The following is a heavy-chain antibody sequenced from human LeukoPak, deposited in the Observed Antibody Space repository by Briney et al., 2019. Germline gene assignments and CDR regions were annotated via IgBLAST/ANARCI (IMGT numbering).Heavy chain of an antibody. V-gene: IGHV3-23*01. CDR1: RFTFSNFA. CDR3: ARGYSRAAFDI. J-gene: IGHJ3*02. Sequence: PGGSLRLSCAASRFTFSNFAMSWVRQAPGKGLEWVSTISGSAYSTYYADSVKGRFTVSRDNGKNSLLLQMNSLRAEDTALYYCARGYSRAAFDIWGQGTVVAVSS. CDR2: ISGSAYST. D-gene: IGHD2-15*01.